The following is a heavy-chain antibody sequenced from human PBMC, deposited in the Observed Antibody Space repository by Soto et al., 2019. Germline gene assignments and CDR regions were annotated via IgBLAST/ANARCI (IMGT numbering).Heavy chain of an antibody. V-gene: IGHV3-30*19. D-gene: IGHD3-16*01. CDR1: GFTFRSYV. CDR2: TSYDGSGK. CDR3: ARWGTTGGLDV. Sequence: QVQLVESGGGVVQPGTSLRLSCVGSGFTFRSYVIHWVRQAPGKGLEWVARTSYDGSGKYYGDSVRGRFTISRDNSMNTVDLQIDTLRLEDTALYYCARWGTTGGLDVWGQGTLVSVSS. J-gene: IGHJ4*02.